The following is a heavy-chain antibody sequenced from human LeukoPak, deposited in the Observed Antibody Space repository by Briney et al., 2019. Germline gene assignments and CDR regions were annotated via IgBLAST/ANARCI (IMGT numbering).Heavy chain of an antibody. J-gene: IGHJ4*02. CDR3: ARGKGIVGATSRSFDY. D-gene: IGHD1-26*01. CDR2: IIPIFGTA. V-gene: IGHV1-69*01. CDR1: GGTFSSYA. Sequence: GPSVKVSCKASGGTFSSYAISWVRQAPGQGLEWMGGIIPIFGTANYAQKFQGRVTITADESTSTAYMELSSLRSEDTAVYYCARGKGIVGATSRSFDYWGQGTLVTVSS.